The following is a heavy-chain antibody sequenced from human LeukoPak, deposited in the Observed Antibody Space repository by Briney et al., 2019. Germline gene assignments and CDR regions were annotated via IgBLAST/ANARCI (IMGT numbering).Heavy chain of an antibody. CDR3: TTGGDRYSYASADYDY. J-gene: IGHJ4*02. Sequence: GGSLRLSCAASGFTFSNAWMSWVRQAPGKGLEWVGRIKTKTDGGTTDYAAPVKGRFTISRDDSKNTLYLQMNSLKTEDTAVYYCTTGGDRYSYASADYDYWGQGTLVTVSS. D-gene: IGHD5-18*01. CDR2: IKTKTDGGTT. CDR1: GFTFSNAW. V-gene: IGHV3-15*01.